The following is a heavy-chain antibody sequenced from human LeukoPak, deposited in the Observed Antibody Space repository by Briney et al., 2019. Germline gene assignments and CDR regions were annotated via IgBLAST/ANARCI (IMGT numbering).Heavy chain of an antibody. V-gene: IGHV1-2*06. Sequence: ASLKVSCKDSGYTFTCYYMHWVRQAPGTGLEWMGRINPNSGGTKYAQKLRGRVSMARDTSISTAYMELSRLISDDTAVYYCARGEMYYDSSGYNYWGQGTLVTVSS. D-gene: IGHD3-22*01. J-gene: IGHJ4*02. CDR1: GYTFTCYY. CDR3: ARGEMYYDSSGYNY. CDR2: INPNSGGT.